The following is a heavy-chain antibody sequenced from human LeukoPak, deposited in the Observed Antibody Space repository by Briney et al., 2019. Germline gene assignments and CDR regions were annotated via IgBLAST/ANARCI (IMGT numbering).Heavy chain of an antibody. CDR3: ARDSLDRLGMDS. J-gene: IGHJ4*02. V-gene: IGHV3-30-3*01. CDR2: ISYDGSNK. Sequence: PGESLRLSCAASGFTFSSYAMHWVRQAPGKGLEWVAVISYDGSNKYYADSVKGRFTISRDNSKNTLYLQMNSLRAEDTAVYYCARDSLDRLGMDSWGQGILVTVSS. D-gene: IGHD1-26*01. CDR1: GFTFSSYA.